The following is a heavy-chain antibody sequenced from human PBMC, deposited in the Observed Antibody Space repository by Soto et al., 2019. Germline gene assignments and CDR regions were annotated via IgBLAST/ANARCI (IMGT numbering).Heavy chain of an antibody. J-gene: IGHJ4*02. Sequence: EVQLLESGGGLVQPGGSLRLSCVASGFSFGTYAMTWVRQVPGKGLEWVSTISGGIGSTFYADSVKGRFTISRDISKNTLYLHMTNLRAEDTAVYYCAKDGNWLDVFLDLWGQGTPVTVSS. CDR2: ISGGIGST. CDR3: AKDGNWLDVFLDL. V-gene: IGHV3-23*01. CDR1: GFSFGTYA. D-gene: IGHD6-19*01.